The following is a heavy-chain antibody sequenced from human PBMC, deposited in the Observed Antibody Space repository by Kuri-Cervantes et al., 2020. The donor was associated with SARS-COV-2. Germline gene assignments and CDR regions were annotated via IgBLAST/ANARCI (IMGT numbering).Heavy chain of an antibody. D-gene: IGHD3-10*01. V-gene: IGHV1-69*05. CDR2: IIPISGTA. CDR3: ASVHPDYYGSGSYLAGKDAFDI. J-gene: IGHJ3*02. CDR1: GGTFSSYA. Sequence: SVKVSCKASGGTFSSYAISWVRQAPGQGLEWMGGIIPISGTANYAQKFQGRVTITTDESTSTAYMELSSLRSEDTAVYYCASVHPDYYGSGSYLAGKDAFDIWGQGTMVTVSS.